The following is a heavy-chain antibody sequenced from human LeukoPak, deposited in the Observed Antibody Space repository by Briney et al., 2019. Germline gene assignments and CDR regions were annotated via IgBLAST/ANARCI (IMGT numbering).Heavy chain of an antibody. CDR2: IRHKGYGGTA. CDR1: GFTFDDYA. Sequence: GGSLRLSCAASGFTFDDYAMHWVRQAPGKGLEWVGFIRHKGYGGTAEYAASVKDRFTISRDDSKSIAYLQMNSLKTEDTAVYYCAREDGGDSAYWGQGTRVTVSS. CDR3: AREDGGDSAY. J-gene: IGHJ4*02. V-gene: IGHV3-49*04. D-gene: IGHD4-23*01.